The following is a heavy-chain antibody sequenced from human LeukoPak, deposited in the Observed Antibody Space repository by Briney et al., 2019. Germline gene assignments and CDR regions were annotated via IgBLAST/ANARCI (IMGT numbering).Heavy chain of an antibody. CDR1: GFTFSSYS. CDR2: ISSSSSYI. Sequence: GGSLRLSCAASGFTFSSYSMNWVRQAPGKGLEWVSSISSSSSYIYYADSVKGRFTISRDNSKNTLYLQMNSLRAEDTAVYYCAKALFKTGTPHYWGQGTLVTVSS. J-gene: IGHJ4*02. CDR3: AKALFKTGTPHY. V-gene: IGHV3-21*01. D-gene: IGHD1-7*01.